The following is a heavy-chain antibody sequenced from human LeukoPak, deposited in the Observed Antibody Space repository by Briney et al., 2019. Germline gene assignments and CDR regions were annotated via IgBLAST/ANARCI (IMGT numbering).Heavy chain of an antibody. CDR3: ATYRAWWSLDY. D-gene: IGHD2-15*01. CDR2: ITPSGGT. V-gene: IGHV1-2*02. J-gene: IGHJ4*02. CDR1: GYTFTSYA. Sequence: ASVKVSCKASGYTFTSYAIHWVRQAPGQGLEWMGWITPSGGTNYPQKFQGRVAITWDTSITTAYMELSRLTSDDTAVYYCATYRAWWSLDYWGQGTPITVSS.